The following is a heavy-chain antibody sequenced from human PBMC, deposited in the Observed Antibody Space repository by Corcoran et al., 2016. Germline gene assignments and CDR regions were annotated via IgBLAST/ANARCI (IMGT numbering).Heavy chain of an antibody. J-gene: IGHJ4*02. D-gene: IGHD3-3*01. Sequence: QLQLQESGPGLVKPSETLSLTCTVSGGSISSSSYYWGWIRQPPGKGLEWIGSIYYSGSTYYNPSLKSRVTISVDTSKNQFSLKLSSVTAADTAVYDCARGLGFLEWLYYFDYWGQGTLVTVSS. CDR1: GGSISSSSYY. CDR2: IYYSGST. V-gene: IGHV4-39*07. CDR3: ARGLGFLEWLYYFDY.